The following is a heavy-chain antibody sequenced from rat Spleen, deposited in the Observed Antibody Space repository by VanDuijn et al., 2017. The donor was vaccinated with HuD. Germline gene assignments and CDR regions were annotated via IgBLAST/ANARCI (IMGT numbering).Heavy chain of an antibody. CDR1: GFTFSSFP. D-gene: IGHD4-3*01. J-gene: IGHJ3*01. Sequence: EVKLVESGGGLVQPGRSLQLSCAASGFTFSSFPMAWVRQAPKKGLEWVAYLSSGGGGIYYPDSVKGRFTISRDNAKSSLHLLMDSLRSEDTATYYCARQDTSGYSNWFAYWGQGTLVTVSS. V-gene: IGHV5-25*01. CDR3: ARQDTSGYSNWFAY. CDR2: LSSGGGGI.